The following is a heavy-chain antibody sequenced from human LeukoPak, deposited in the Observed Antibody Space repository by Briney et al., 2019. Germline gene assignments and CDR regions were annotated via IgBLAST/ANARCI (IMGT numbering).Heavy chain of an antibody. J-gene: IGHJ6*03. Sequence: PGGSLRLSCAASGFTFSSYGMHWVRQAPGKGLEWVAFIRYDGSNKYYADSVKGRFTISRDNSKNTLYLQMNSLRAEDTAVYYCARARGIAVAGRYYYYYYYMDVWGKGTTVTVSS. CDR1: GFTFSSYG. V-gene: IGHV3-30*02. D-gene: IGHD6-19*01. CDR3: ARARGIAVAGRYYYYYYYMDV. CDR2: IRYDGSNK.